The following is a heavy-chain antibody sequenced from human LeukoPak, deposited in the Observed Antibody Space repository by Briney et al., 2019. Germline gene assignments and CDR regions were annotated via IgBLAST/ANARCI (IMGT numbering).Heavy chain of an antibody. CDR1: GYTFTGYY. J-gene: IGHJ4*02. CDR3: ARGVVITKDY. Sequence: EASVKVSRKASGYTFTGYYMHWVRQAPGRGLEWMGWINPNSGGTNYAQKFQGRVTMTRDTSISTAYMELSRLRSDDTAVYYCARGVVITKDYWGQGTLVTVSS. D-gene: IGHD3-22*01. CDR2: INPNSGGT. V-gene: IGHV1-2*02.